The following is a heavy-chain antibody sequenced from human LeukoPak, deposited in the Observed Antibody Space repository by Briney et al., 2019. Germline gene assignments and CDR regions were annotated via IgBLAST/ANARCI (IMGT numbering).Heavy chain of an antibody. CDR1: GFTFSSYG. Sequence: GGSLRLSCAASGFTFSSYGMHWVRQAPGKGPEWVAVISYDGSNKYYADSVRGRFTISRDNSKNTLYLQMNSLRAEDTAVYYCAKEWRVAGYFDYWGQGTLVTVSS. D-gene: IGHD6-19*01. V-gene: IGHV3-30*18. J-gene: IGHJ4*02. CDR3: AKEWRVAGYFDY. CDR2: ISYDGSNK.